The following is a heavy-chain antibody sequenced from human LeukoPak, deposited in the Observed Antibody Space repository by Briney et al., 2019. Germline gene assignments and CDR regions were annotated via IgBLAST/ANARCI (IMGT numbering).Heavy chain of an antibody. CDR3: ARGNWFDP. CDR2: ISNSGSTI. J-gene: IGHJ5*02. Sequence: PGGSLRLSCAASGFTFSTYEMNWVRQAPGKGLEWVSYISNSGSTIYYADSVKGRSTISRDNAKKSLYLQMSSLRAEDTALYNCARGNWFDPWGQGTLVTVSS. V-gene: IGHV3-48*03. CDR1: GFTFSTYE.